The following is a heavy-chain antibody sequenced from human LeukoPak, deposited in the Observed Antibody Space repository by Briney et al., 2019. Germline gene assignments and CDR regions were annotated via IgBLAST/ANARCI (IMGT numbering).Heavy chain of an antibody. Sequence: QPGGSLRLSCAASGFTFSSYRMSWVRQAPGKGLEWVANIKQDGSEKYYVDSVKGRFTISRGNAKNSLYLQMNSLRAEDTAVYYCAKGGPDTSSWTRFDYWGQGALVTVSS. J-gene: IGHJ4*02. CDR3: AKGGPDTSSWTRFDY. D-gene: IGHD6-13*01. CDR2: IKQDGSEK. CDR1: GFTFSSYR. V-gene: IGHV3-7*01.